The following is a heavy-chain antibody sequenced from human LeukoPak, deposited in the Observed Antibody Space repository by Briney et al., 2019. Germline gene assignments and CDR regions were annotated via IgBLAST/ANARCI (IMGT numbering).Heavy chain of an antibody. CDR3: ARHEPSILLCLGELSNAFDI. V-gene: IGHV4-34*01. D-gene: IGHD3-10*01. Sequence: SETLSLTCAVYGGSFSGYYWSWLRQPPGKGLEWIGSIYYSGSTYYNPSLKGRVTLSVDPSKNQFSLKLSSVTAADPAVYYCARHEPSILLCLGELSNAFDIWGQGTMVTVSS. J-gene: IGHJ3*02. CDR1: GGSFSGYY. CDR2: IYYSGST.